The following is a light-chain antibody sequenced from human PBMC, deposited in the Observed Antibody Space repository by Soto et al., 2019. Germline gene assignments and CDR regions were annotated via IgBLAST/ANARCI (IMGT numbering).Light chain of an antibody. CDR1: RSLLHTDGYNY. CDR3: MQALEVRT. CDR2: LGS. J-gene: IGKJ1*01. V-gene: IGKV2-28*01. Sequence: DIVMTQSPLSLPVTPGEPASISCRSSRSLLHTDGYNYLDWYLQKPGQSPQLLIYLGSNRASGVPDRFSGSGSGTDFTLKISRVEAEDVGVFFCMQALEVRTFGQGTKVEIK.